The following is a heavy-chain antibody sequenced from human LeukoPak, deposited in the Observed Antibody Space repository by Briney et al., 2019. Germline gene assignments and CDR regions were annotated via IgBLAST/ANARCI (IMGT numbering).Heavy chain of an antibody. Sequence: GRSLRLSCAASGFTFSNYGMHWVRQVPGKGLEWVAVVSNDGSNKYSADSVKGRFTISRDNSKNTLYLQMNSLRAEDTAVYYCAKSSGVTHQRGWFDPWGQGTLVTVS. CDR2: VSNDGSNK. D-gene: IGHD1-26*01. CDR1: GFTFSNYG. J-gene: IGHJ5*02. CDR3: AKSSGVTHQRGWFDP. V-gene: IGHV3-30*18.